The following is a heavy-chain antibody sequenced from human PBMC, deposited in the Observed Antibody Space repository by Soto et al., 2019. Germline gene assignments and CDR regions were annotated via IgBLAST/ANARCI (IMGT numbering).Heavy chain of an antibody. V-gene: IGHV1-2*04. CDR3: ARDYDFWSGYLALDV. D-gene: IGHD3-3*01. Sequence: GASVKVSCKASGYTFTGYYMHWVRQAPGQGLEWMGWINPNSGGTNYAQKFQGWVTMTRDTSISTAYMELSRLRSDDTAVYYCARDYDFWSGYLALDVWGKGTTVTVSS. CDR2: INPNSGGT. CDR1: GYTFTGYY. J-gene: IGHJ6*04.